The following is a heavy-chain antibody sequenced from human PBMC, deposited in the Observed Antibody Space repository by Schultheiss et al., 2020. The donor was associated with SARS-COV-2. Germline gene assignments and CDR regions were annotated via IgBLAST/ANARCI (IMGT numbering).Heavy chain of an antibody. Sequence: ASVKVSCKASGYTFTNYAMHWVRQAPGQRLEWMGWINAYNGNTNYAQKLQGRVTMTTDTSTSTAYMELRSLRSDDTAVYYCARVRMTTVTDDAFDIWGQGTMVTVSS. V-gene: IGHV1-18*01. D-gene: IGHD4-17*01. CDR1: GYTFTNYA. CDR2: INAYNGNT. CDR3: ARVRMTTVTDDAFDI. J-gene: IGHJ3*02.